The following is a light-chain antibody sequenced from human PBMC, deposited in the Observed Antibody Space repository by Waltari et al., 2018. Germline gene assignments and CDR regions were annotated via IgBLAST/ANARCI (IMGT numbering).Light chain of an antibody. CDR1: QIVGST. J-gene: IGKJ1*01. CDR2: GAS. Sequence: EIVLTQSPGTLSLSPGARATLSCRASQIVGSTLAWYQQKPGQPPRLLIYGASSRATGIPDRFSGSGSGTDFSLTIGRLEPEDFAVYYCQHYVRLPATFGQGTKVEIK. V-gene: IGKV3-20*01. CDR3: QHYVRLPAT.